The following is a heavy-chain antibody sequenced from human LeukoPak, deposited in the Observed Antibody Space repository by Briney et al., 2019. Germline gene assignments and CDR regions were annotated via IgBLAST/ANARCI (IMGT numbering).Heavy chain of an antibody. CDR2: ISSSSSTI. CDR3: ARLYSSSSFDY. Sequence: GGSLRLSCAASGFTFSSYGMSWVRQAPGKGLEWVSYISSSSSTIYYADSVKGRFTISRDNAKNSLYLQMNSLRAEDTAVYYCARLYSSSSFDYWGQGTLVTVS. V-gene: IGHV3-48*01. D-gene: IGHD6-13*01. CDR1: GFTFSSYG. J-gene: IGHJ4*02.